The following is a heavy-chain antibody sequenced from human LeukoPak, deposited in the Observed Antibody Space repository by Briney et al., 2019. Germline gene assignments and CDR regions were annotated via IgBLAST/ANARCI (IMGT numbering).Heavy chain of an antibody. CDR1: GPTFSVYY. CDR2: ISPNSGAT. D-gene: IGHD1-1*01. V-gene: IGHV1-2*06. CDR3: ARVVTGTGWFDP. Sequence: ASVKVSCKASGPTFSVYYIHWVRQAPGQGLEWMGRISPNSGATNYAQKFQGRVTMTRDTSISTAYMEPSSLTSDDSAVYYCARVVTGTGWFDPCGQGTLVTVSS. J-gene: IGHJ5*02.